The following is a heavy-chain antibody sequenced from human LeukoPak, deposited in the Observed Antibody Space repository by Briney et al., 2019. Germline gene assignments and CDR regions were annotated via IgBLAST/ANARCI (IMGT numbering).Heavy chain of an antibody. CDR3: TRDCSGSRCYEEMDY. J-gene: IGHJ4*02. V-gene: IGHV3-49*04. D-gene: IGHD2-15*01. CDR2: IRSKAFGATT. CDR1: GFTFGDYA. Sequence: GGSLRLSCKPSGFTFGDYAMSWVRQAPWKGLEWVGFIRSKAFGATTDYAASVKGRFTVSRDDSKRIAYLQMNSLKTEDTAVYYCTRDCSGSRCYEEMDYWGQGTLVTVSS.